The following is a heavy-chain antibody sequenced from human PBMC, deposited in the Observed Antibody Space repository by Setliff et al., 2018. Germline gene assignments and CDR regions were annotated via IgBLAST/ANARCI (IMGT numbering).Heavy chain of an antibody. Sequence: GGSLRLSCAASGFTFSIYSMSWVRQAPGKGLERVALISATGGATYYADSVKGRFTISRDNSKNTLYLQMNSLRAEDTAVYYCARDLKFFGVGPLHIDYWGQGTLVTVSS. V-gene: IGHV3-23*01. CDR3: ARDLKFFGVGPLHIDY. CDR1: GFTFSIYS. CDR2: ISATGGAT. D-gene: IGHD3-3*01. J-gene: IGHJ4*02.